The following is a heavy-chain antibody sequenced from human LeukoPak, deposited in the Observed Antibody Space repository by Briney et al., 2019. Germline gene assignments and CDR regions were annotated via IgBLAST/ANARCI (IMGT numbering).Heavy chain of an antibody. CDR1: GGSFSGYY. V-gene: IGHV4-34*01. CDR3: ARVRDSSGWYGGDY. J-gene: IGHJ4*02. Sequence: PSETLSLTCAVYGGSFSGYYWSWIRQPPGKGLEWIGEINHSGSTNYNPSLKSRVTISVDTSKNQFSLKLSSVTAADTAVYYCARVRDSSGWYGGDYWAREPWSPSPQ. CDR2: INHSGST. D-gene: IGHD6-19*01.